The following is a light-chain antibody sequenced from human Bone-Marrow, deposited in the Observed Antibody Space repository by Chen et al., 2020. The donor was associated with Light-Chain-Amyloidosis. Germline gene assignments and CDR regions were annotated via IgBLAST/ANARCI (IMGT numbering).Light chain of an antibody. Sequence: SYVLTQPSSVSVAPGQTATSACGGNNIGSTSVHWYQQTPGPAPLLVVYDDSDRPSGIPERLSGSNSGNTANLTISRVEAGDEADYYCQTWGTGYVVFGGGTKLTVL. CDR1: NIGSTS. V-gene: IGLV3-21*02. CDR2: DDS. CDR3: QTWGTGYVV. J-gene: IGLJ2*01.